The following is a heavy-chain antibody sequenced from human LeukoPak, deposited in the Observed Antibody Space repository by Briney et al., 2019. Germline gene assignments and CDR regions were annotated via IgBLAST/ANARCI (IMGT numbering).Heavy chain of an antibody. D-gene: IGHD2-21*01. CDR3: ITPLPYSAQ. CDR2: IKPKTDGETT. J-gene: IGHJ4*02. CDR1: GFTFCNAY. V-gene: IGHV3-15*07. Sequence: GGSLRLSCAASGFTFCNAYMNWVRQAPGKGLEWVGRIKPKTDGETTEYAAPVKGRISISRDDSKNMLYLQMNSLKTEDTAVYYCITPLPYSAQGGQGTLVTVSS.